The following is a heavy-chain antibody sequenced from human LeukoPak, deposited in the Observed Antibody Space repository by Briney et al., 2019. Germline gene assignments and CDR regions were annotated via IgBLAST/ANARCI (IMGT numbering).Heavy chain of an antibody. CDR1: GGSISNYF. V-gene: IGHV4-34*01. Sequence: SETLSLTCTVSGGSISNYFWTWIRQPPGKGLEWIGEINHSGSTNYNPSLKSRVTISVDTSKNQFSLKLSSVTAADTAVYYCARDGNWFDPWGQGTLVTVSS. J-gene: IGHJ5*02. CDR3: ARDGNWFDP. CDR2: INHSGST. D-gene: IGHD2-8*01.